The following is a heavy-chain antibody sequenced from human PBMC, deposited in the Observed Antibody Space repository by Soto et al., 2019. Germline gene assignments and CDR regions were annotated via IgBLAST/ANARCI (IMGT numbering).Heavy chain of an antibody. CDR2: IRSKANSYAT. CDR3: TRRPLGSSWYNWFDP. V-gene: IGHV3-73*01. Sequence: GGSLRLSCAASGFTFSGSAMHWVRQASGKGLEWVGRIRSKANSYATAYAASVKGRFTISRDDSKNTAYLQMNSLKTEDTAVYYGTRRPLGSSWYNWFDPWGQGTLVTVSS. J-gene: IGHJ5*02. D-gene: IGHD6-13*01. CDR1: GFTFSGSA.